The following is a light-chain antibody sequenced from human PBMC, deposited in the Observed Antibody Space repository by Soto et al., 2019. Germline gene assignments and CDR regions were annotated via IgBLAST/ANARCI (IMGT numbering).Light chain of an antibody. CDR1: SSNIGAGYD. J-gene: IGLJ1*01. CDR2: GNS. Sequence: QSVLTQPPSVSGAPGQRVTISGTGSSSNIGAGYDVHWYQQLPGTAPKLLIYGNSNRPSGVPDRFSGSKSGTSAPLAITGLQAEDEADYYCQSYDSSLSGYVFGTGTKLTVL. V-gene: IGLV1-40*01. CDR3: QSYDSSLSGYV.